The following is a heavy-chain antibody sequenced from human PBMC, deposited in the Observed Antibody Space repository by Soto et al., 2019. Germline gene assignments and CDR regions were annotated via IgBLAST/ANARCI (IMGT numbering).Heavy chain of an antibody. D-gene: IGHD2-15*01. CDR1: GGSFSGYS. J-gene: IGHJ5*02. V-gene: IGHV4-34*01. Sequence: SETLSLTCAVYGGSFSGYSWSWIRQPPGKGLEWIGEINHSGSTNYNPSLKSRVTISVDTSKNQFSLKLSSVTAADTTVYYCARVRDCSGGTCYSWWFDPWGQGTLVTVS. CDR3: ARVRDCSGGTCYSWWFDP. CDR2: INHSGST.